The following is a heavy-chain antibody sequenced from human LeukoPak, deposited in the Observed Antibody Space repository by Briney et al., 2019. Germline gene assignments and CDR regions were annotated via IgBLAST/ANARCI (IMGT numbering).Heavy chain of an antibody. D-gene: IGHD3-10*01. Sequence: SETLSLTCTVSGGSISSYYWGWIRQPPGKGLEWIGSIYYSGSTYHNPSLKSRVTISVDTSMKQLSLKLNSVTVADTAVYYCARLWLGERPPDVWGQGTTVTVSS. V-gene: IGHV4-39*01. CDR1: GGSISSYY. J-gene: IGHJ6*02. CDR2: IYYSGST. CDR3: ARLWLGERPPDV.